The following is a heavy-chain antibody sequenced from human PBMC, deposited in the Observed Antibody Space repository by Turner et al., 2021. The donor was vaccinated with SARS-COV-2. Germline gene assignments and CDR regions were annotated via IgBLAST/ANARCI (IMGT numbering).Heavy chain of an antibody. Sequence: QVQLVASGGGVVQPGRSLSLSCAASGFTFSSYAMHWVRQAPGKGLEWVAIISYDGSNENYADSVKGRFTISRDNSKNTLYLQMNSLGAEDTAVYYCARDLGYPFGGMDVWGQGTTVTVSS. CDR3: ARDLGYPFGGMDV. J-gene: IGHJ6*02. CDR1: GFTFSSYA. V-gene: IGHV3-30-3*01. CDR2: ISYDGSNE. D-gene: IGHD3-16*01.